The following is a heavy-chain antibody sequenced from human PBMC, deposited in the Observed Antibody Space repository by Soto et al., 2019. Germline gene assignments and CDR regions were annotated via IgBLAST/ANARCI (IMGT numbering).Heavy chain of an antibody. D-gene: IGHD6-13*01. Sequence: QVQLQESGPGLVKPSETLSLTCTVSGGSVSSGSYYWSWIRQPPGKGLEWIGYIYYSGSTNYNPSRKSRVTISVDTSKNQFSLKLSSVTAADTAVYYCARVLIAAAAVDYWGQGTLVTVSS. J-gene: IGHJ4*02. CDR1: GGSVSSGSYY. CDR3: ARVLIAAAAVDY. V-gene: IGHV4-61*01. CDR2: IYYSGST.